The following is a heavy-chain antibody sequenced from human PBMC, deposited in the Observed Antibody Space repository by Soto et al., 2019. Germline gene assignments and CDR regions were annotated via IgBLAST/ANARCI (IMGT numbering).Heavy chain of an antibody. CDR3: ARDQLWFGELSYYYGMDV. D-gene: IGHD3-10*01. J-gene: IGHJ6*02. Sequence: ASVKVSCKASGYTFTGYYMHWVRQAPGQGLEWMGWINPNSGGTNYAQKFQGWVTMTRDTSISTAYMELSRLRSDDTAVYYCARDQLWFGELSYYYGMDVWGQVTTVPVS. CDR2: INPNSGGT. V-gene: IGHV1-2*04. CDR1: GYTFTGYY.